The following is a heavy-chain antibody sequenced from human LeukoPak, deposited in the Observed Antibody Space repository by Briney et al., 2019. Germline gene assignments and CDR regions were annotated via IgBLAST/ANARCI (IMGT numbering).Heavy chain of an antibody. J-gene: IGHJ4*02. CDR2: IYSGDST. Sequence: PGGSLRLSCAASGFTVRNNYMTWVRQAPGKGLEWVSIIYSGDSTSYADSVKGRFTISRDNSKNTLYLQMNSLRAEDTAVYYCARGGGAYCGSDCHRNFDYWGQGTLVTVSS. CDR1: GFTVRNNY. V-gene: IGHV3-53*01. CDR3: ARGGGAYCGSDCHRNFDY. D-gene: IGHD2-21*02.